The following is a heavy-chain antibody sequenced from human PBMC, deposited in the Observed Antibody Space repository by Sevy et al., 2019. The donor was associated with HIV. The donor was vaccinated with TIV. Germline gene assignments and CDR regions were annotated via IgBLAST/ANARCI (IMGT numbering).Heavy chain of an antibody. Sequence: ASVKVSCKASGYTFTGYYMHWVRQAPGQGLEWMGWIDPNSGGTNYAQKFQGRVTMTRDTSISTAYMELCRLRSDDTAGYYWARGLWFGESPPFYYWGHGSLVTVSS. CDR3: ARGLWFGESPPFYY. CDR1: GYTFTGYY. V-gene: IGHV1-2*02. D-gene: IGHD3-10*01. J-gene: IGHJ4*01. CDR2: IDPNSGGT.